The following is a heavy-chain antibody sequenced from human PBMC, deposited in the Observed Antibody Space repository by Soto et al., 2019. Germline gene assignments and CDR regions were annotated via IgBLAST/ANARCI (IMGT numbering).Heavy chain of an antibody. D-gene: IGHD1-26*01. J-gene: IGHJ5*02. CDR3: AIIVTCLVSRDP. Sequence: RQPPGKGLEWIGEIYDTGTTHYNPSLKSPVIISVDKSTNQFSLRLSSVTAADTATYYCAIIVTCLVSRDPWGHPPLLTVSS. V-gene: IGHV4-4*02. CDR2: IYDTGTT.